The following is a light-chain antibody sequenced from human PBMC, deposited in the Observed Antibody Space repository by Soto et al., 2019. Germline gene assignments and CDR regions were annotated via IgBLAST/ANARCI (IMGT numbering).Light chain of an antibody. J-gene: IGLJ2*01. CDR2: EVT. CDR1: SSDVGGYKY. CDR3: SSYSSSNNVL. Sequence: QSVLTQPPSASGSPGQSVTISCTGTSSDVGGYKYVSWYQQHPGKAPKRMIYEVTKRPSGVPDRFSGSKSGNTASLTDSGLQAEDEADYYCSSYSSSNNVLFGGGTKLTVL. V-gene: IGLV2-8*01.